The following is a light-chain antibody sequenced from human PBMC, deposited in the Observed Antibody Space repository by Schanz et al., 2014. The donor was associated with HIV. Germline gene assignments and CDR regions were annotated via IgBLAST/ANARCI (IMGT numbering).Light chain of an antibody. V-gene: IGLV2-14*02. CDR1: SSDVGIYNL. J-gene: IGLJ2*01. Sequence: QSALTQPASVSGSPGQSITISCTGTSSDVGIYNLVSWYQQHPGKAPKLMIYEDSKRPSGVPDRFSGSKSGNTASLTISGLQAEDEAHYYCQSYDSSLSSVVFGGGTKLTVL. CDR2: EDS. CDR3: QSYDSSLSSVV.